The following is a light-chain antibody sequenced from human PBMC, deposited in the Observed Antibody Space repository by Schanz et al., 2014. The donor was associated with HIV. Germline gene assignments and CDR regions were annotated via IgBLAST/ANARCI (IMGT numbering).Light chain of an antibody. V-gene: IGLV4-69*02. CDR2: LNSDGSH. CDR1: SGHRTYA. CDR3: QTWGTGIVV. Sequence: QLVLTQSPSASASLGASVKLTCTLDSGHRTYAIAWHQQQPEKGPRYLMNLNSDGSHSKGDGTPDRFSGSSSGAERYLTISSLQSEDEADYYCQTWGTGIVVFGGGTKLTVL. J-gene: IGLJ2*01.